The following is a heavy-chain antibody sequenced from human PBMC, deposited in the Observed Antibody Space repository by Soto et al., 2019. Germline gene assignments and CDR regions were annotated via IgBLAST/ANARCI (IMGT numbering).Heavy chain of an antibody. CDR2: IYSSGGT. J-gene: IGHJ4*02. CDR1: GFTVSNNY. V-gene: IGHV3-53*01. Sequence: DVQLEESGGGLIQPGGSLRLSCAVSGFTVSNNYMNWVRQAPGKGLEWVSLIYSSGGTKYADSVRGRFTISRDNSKNTLYLQMNSLKVEDTAVYYCARDPPGIAASGSYNWGQGTLVTVSS. D-gene: IGHD6-13*01. CDR3: ARDPPGIAASGSYN.